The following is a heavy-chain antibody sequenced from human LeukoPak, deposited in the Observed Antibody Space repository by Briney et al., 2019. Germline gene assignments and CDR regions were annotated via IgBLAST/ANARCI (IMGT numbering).Heavy chain of an antibody. D-gene: IGHD4-23*01. J-gene: IGHJ4*02. CDR1: GFTFDDYA. Sequence: PGGSLRLSCAASGFTFDDYAMHWVRQAPGKGLEWVSGTSWNSGSIGYADSVKGRFTISRDNAKNSLYLQMNSLRAEDTALYYCAKDDYGGNSYYFDYWGQGTLVTVSS. V-gene: IGHV3-9*01. CDR3: AKDDYGGNSYYFDY. CDR2: TSWNSGSI.